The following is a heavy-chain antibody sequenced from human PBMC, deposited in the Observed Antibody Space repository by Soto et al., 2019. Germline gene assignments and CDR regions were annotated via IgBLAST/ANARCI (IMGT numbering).Heavy chain of an antibody. V-gene: IGHV1-18*01. J-gene: IGHJ6*02. CDR1: GYTFTSYG. D-gene: IGHD3-16*01. CDR2: ISAYNGNT. CDR3: VMVDNYVTPTPQDV. Sequence: ASVKVSCKASGYTFTSYGISGLRQAPGQGLEWMGWISAYNGNTNYAQKLQGRVTMTTDTSTSTAYMDLGSLTSDDTAVYYCVMVDNYVTPTPQDVWGQGTTVTVSS.